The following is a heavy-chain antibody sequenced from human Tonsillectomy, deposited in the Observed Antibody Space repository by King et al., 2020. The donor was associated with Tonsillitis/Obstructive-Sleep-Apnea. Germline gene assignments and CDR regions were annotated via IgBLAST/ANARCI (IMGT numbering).Heavy chain of an antibody. Sequence: VQLVESGGGLVQPGGSLRLSCAASGFTFSSYALSWVRQAPGKGLEWVSAISATGGSTFYADSARGRFTISRDNSKNTLYLQMNSLRAEDTAVYYCAKEPLWFEELNPMDVWGQGTTVTVSS. J-gene: IGHJ6*02. CDR1: GFTFSSYA. CDR3: AKEPLWFEELNPMDV. V-gene: IGHV3-23*04. D-gene: IGHD3-10*01. CDR2: ISATGGST.